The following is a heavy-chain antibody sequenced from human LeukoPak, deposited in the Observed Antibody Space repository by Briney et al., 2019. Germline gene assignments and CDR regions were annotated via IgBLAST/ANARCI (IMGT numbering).Heavy chain of an antibody. J-gene: IGHJ3*02. D-gene: IGHD5-12*01. Sequence: PSETLSLTCTVSGGSISSGDYYWSWIRQPPGKGLEWVSSISSSSSYIYYADSVKGRFTISRDNAKNSLYLQMNSLRAEDTAVYYCARARIVATIQDAFDIWGQGTMVTVSS. CDR2: ISSSSSYI. V-gene: IGHV3-21*01. CDR3: ARARIVATIQDAFDI. CDR1: GGSISSGDYY.